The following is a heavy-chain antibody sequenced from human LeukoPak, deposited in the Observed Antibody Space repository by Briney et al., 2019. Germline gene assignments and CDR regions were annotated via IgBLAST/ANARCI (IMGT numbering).Heavy chain of an antibody. V-gene: IGHV3-30*18. CDR2: ISNDGTNK. Sequence: QTGGSLRLSCAASGFTFSSYGMHWVRQAPGKGLVWVAVISNDGTNKYYADSVKGRFTISRDNSKNTLYLQMNSLRPEDTAVYYCAKGGQVVVAAARGMMLLDVWGQGTMVTVSS. J-gene: IGHJ3*01. CDR3: AKGGQVVVAAARGMMLLDV. CDR1: GFTFSSYG. D-gene: IGHD2-15*01.